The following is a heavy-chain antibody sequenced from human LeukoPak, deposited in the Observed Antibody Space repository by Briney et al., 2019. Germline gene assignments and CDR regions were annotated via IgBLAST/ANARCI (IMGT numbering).Heavy chain of an antibody. CDR3: ARLPYCSGGSCYFDY. CDR2: INHSGST. CDR1: GGSISSSTYY. V-gene: IGHV4-39*07. D-gene: IGHD2-15*01. J-gene: IGHJ4*02. Sequence: SETLSLTCTVSGGSISSSTYYWGWIRQPPGKGLEWIGEINHSGSTNYNPSLKSRVTMSVDTSKHQFSLKLSSVTAADTAVYYCARLPYCSGGSCYFDYWGQGTLVTVSS.